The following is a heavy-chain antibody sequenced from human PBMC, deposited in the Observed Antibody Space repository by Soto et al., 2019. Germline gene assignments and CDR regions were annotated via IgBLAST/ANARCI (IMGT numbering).Heavy chain of an antibody. D-gene: IGHD7-27*01. CDR2: INHDGNVT. J-gene: IGHJ5*01. CDR3: ARAPWGFSGTWYDS. Sequence: EVQLVESGGGLVQPGGSLTLSCEGSGFSFRSYWLHWVHQVPGKGLVWVSRINHDGNVTNYADSVKGRFTISRDNSKNTLFLRMNGLRAEDTAVYYCARAPWGFSGTWYDSWGHGTVVTVSS. CDR1: GFSFRSYW. V-gene: IGHV3-74*01.